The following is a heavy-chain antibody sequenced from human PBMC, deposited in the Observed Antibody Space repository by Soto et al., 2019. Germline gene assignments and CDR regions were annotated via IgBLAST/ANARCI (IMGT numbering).Heavy chain of an antibody. CDR1: GGSISSSSYY. D-gene: IGHD4-17*01. CDR3: ARPRCKGGDYSCYFDY. V-gene: IGHV4-39*01. CDR2: IYYSGST. J-gene: IGHJ4*02. Sequence: QLQLQESGPGLVKPSETLSLTCTVSGGSISSSSYYWGWIRQPPGKGLEWIGSIYYSGSTYYNPSLKSRVTISVDTSKNQFSLKLSSVTAADTAVYYCARPRCKGGDYSCYFDYWGQGTLVTVSS.